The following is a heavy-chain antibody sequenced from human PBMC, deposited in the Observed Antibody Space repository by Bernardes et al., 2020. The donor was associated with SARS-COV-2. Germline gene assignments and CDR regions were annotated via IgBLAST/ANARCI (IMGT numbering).Heavy chain of an antibody. V-gene: IGHV3-21*01. Sequence: GGSLRLSRATSGFTFKSYCMSWIRQAPGKGLEWVASIGTSGTIFQADAFKGRFTISRDDGHNSLFLQMNTLRVEDTAVYYCVRDFDVVVMPARRPFLYWGQGTLVTVSS. CDR2: IGTSGTI. CDR1: GFTFKSYC. CDR3: VRDFDVVVMPARRPFLY. J-gene: IGHJ4*02. D-gene: IGHD2-21*01.